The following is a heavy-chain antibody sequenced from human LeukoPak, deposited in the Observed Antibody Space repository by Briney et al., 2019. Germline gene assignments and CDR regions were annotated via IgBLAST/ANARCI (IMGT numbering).Heavy chain of an antibody. D-gene: IGHD3-16*02. CDR3: ASDYFWGRYRYSVHDY. Sequence: SETLSLTCTVSGGSISDYYWSWIRQPPGKGLECIGYFHYSGSTNYNPSLKSRVTISADTSENQFSLKVTSVTAADTAVYYCASDYFWGRYRYSVHDYWGQGTLVTVSS. J-gene: IGHJ4*02. CDR2: FHYSGST. V-gene: IGHV4-59*08. CDR1: GGSISDYY.